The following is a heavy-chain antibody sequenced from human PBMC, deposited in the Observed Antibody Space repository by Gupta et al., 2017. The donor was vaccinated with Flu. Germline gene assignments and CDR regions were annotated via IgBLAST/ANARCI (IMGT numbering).Heavy chain of an antibody. CDR3: ERGHWDN. CDR1: VFTLRSHD. CDR2: ISTSETI. Sequence: EVQLVESVGGSLPPGRSLRLSCVASVFTLRSHDMSWVRQAPGRRLEWVSFISTSETIYYGDPVRGRFTISRDNTKNSLYLQMSGLRDEDTAVYYCERGHWDNWGQGTRVTVSS. V-gene: IGHV3-48*03. J-gene: IGHJ4*02.